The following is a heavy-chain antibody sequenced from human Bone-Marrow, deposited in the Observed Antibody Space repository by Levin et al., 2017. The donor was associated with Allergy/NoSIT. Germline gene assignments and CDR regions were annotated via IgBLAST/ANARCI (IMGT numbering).Heavy chain of an antibody. CDR3: ATLPPPHDYGDYGDY. V-gene: IGHV4-39*01. CDR1: GGSISSSSYY. CDR2: IYYSGST. D-gene: IGHD4-17*01. J-gene: IGHJ4*02. Sequence: SETLSLTCTVSGGSISSSSYYWGWIRQPPGKGLEWIGSIYYSGSTYYNPSLKSRVTISVDTSKNQFSLKLSSVTAADTAVYYCATLPPPHDYGDYGDYWGQGTLVTVSS.